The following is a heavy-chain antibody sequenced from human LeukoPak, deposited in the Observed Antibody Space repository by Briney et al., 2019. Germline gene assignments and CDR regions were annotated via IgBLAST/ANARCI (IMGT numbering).Heavy chain of an antibody. CDR2: MSPNSGDT. Sequence: ASVKVSCKASGYTFTSYDINWVRQATGQGLEWMGWMSPNSGDTGYAQKFQGRVTMTRNTSISAAYLGLSSLRSEDTAVYYCATCVQRYNWNDRQLDYWGQGTLVTVSS. J-gene: IGHJ4*02. CDR3: ATCVQRYNWNDRQLDY. D-gene: IGHD1-1*01. CDR1: GYTFTSYD. V-gene: IGHV1-8*01.